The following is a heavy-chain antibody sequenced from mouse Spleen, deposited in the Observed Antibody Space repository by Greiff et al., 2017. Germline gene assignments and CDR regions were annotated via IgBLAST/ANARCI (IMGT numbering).Heavy chain of an antibody. CDR2: INPNNGGI. J-gene: IGHJ1*01. CDR1: GYTFTNYW. V-gene: IGHV1-53*01. Sequence: QVQLQQPGTELVKPGASVKLSCKASGYTFTNYWMHWVKQRPGQGLEWIGNINPNNGGIYYIEKFKSKATLTVDESSSTAYMQLTSLTSEDSAVYFCARRGFTVVATDWYFDVWGAGTTVTVSS. CDR3: ARRGFTVVATDWYFDV. D-gene: IGHD1-1*01.